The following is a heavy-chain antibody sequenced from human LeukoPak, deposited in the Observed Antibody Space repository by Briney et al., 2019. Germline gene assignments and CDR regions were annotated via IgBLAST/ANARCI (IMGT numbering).Heavy chain of an antibody. Sequence: GESLKISCKGSGYSFTTYWIGWVRQRPGRGLEWMGNIYPTDSDTRYSPSFQGQVTISADKSIGTAYLQWSSLKASDTAMYYCARHAPDGDYVDYWGQGTLVTVSS. V-gene: IGHV5-51*01. D-gene: IGHD4-17*01. CDR3: ARHAPDGDYVDY. CDR2: IYPTDSDT. CDR1: GYSFTTYW. J-gene: IGHJ4*02.